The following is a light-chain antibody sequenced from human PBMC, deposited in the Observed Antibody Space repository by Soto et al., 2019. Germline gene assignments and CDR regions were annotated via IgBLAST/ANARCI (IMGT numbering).Light chain of an antibody. Sequence: QSVLTQPASVSGSPVQSIAISCTGTSSDVGGYSYVSWYQQQPGKAPKLVISDVSNRPSGVSDRFSGSKSGNTASLTISGLQTEDEADYYCASYTTSSTYVFGTGTKLTVL. J-gene: IGLJ1*01. CDR1: SSDVGGYSY. CDR3: ASYTTSSTYV. CDR2: DVS. V-gene: IGLV2-14*01.